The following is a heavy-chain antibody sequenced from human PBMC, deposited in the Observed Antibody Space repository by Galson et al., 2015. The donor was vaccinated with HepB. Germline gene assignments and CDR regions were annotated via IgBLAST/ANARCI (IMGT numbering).Heavy chain of an antibody. CDR2: ISSSSSTI. CDR1: GFTFSSYS. D-gene: IGHD2-2*01. V-gene: IGHV3-48*02. J-gene: IGHJ6*02. Sequence: SLRLSCAASGFTFSSYSMNWVRQAPGKGLEWVSYISSSSSTIYYADSVKGRFTISRDNAKNSLYLQMNSLRDEDTAVYYCARVTNLGYCSSTSCSGQGYYYYYGMDVWGQGTTVTVSS. CDR3: ARVTNLGYCSSTSCSGQGYYYYYGMDV.